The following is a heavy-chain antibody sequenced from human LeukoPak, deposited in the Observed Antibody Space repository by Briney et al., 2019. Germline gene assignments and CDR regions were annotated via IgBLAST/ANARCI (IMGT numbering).Heavy chain of an antibody. CDR3: AIGLGYFQH. J-gene: IGHJ1*01. D-gene: IGHD3-10*01. CDR1: GFTFSSYG. V-gene: IGHV3-30*03. Sequence: GRSLRLSCAASGFTFSSYGMHWARQAPGKGLEWLAVISYDGTNKDYADSVKGRFTISRDNSKNTLYLQMNSLRAEDTAVYYCAIGLGYFQHWGQGTLVTVSS. CDR2: ISYDGTNK.